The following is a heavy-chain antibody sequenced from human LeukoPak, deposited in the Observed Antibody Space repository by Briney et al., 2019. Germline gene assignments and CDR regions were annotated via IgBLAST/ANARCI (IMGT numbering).Heavy chain of an antibody. Sequence: GGSLRLSCAASGFTFSSYAMSWFRQAPGKGLEGVSFISDSGGSTYYADSVKGRFTISRDNSKNTLYLQMSSLRAEDTAIYYWAKDASARPSDYWGPGTLVTVSS. J-gene: IGHJ4*02. CDR1: GFTFSSYA. D-gene: IGHD3-3*01. CDR3: AKDASARPSDY. V-gene: IGHV3-23*01. CDR2: ISDSGGST.